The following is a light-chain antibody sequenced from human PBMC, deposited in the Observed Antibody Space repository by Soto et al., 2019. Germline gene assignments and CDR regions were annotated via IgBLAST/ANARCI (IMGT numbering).Light chain of an antibody. Sequence: QSVLTQPRSVSGSPGQSVTISCTGASSDVGGYNYVSWYQQHPGKAPKLMIYYVTKRSSGVPDRFSGDKSGNTASLTISGRQAEDEADYYCCSYAGSYTWVFGGGTKLTVL. CDR3: CSYAGSYTWV. J-gene: IGLJ3*02. V-gene: IGLV2-11*01. CDR2: YVT. CDR1: SSDVGGYNY.